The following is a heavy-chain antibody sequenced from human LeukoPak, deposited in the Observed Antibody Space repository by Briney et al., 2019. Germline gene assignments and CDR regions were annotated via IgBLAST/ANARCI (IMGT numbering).Heavy chain of an antibody. Sequence: GGSLRLSCAASGFTVSSNYMSWVRQAPGKGLEWVSVIYSGGSTYYADSAKGRFTISRDNSKNTLYLQMNSLRAEDTAVYYCARGYYDSSGYYPYYFDYWGQGTLVTVSS. CDR1: GFTVSSNY. D-gene: IGHD3-22*01. CDR3: ARGYYDSSGYYPYYFDY. V-gene: IGHV3-53*01. J-gene: IGHJ4*02. CDR2: IYSGGST.